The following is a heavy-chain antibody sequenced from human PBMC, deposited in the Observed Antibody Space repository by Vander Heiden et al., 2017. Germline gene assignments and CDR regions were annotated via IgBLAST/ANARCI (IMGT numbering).Heavy chain of an antibody. J-gene: IGHJ6*02. CDR2: INHSGST. D-gene: IGHD3-10*01. CDR1: GGSFSGYY. Sequence: QVQLQQWGAGLLKPSETLSLTCAVYGGSFSGYYWSWIRQPPGKGLEWIGEINHSGSTNYNPSLESRVTISVDTSKNQFSLKLSSVTAADTAVYYCASVTGNDYYYGMDVWGQGTTVTVSS. V-gene: IGHV4-34*01. CDR3: ASVTGNDYYYGMDV.